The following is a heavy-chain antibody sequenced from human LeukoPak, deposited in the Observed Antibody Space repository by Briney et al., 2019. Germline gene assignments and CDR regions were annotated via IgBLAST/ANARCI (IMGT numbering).Heavy chain of an antibody. CDR1: GYTFTSYG. V-gene: IGHV1-18*01. D-gene: IGHD7-27*01. CDR3: ARDSLTGDLGY. CDR2: ISAYNGNT. Sequence: ASVKVSCKASGYTFTSYGISWVRQAPGQGLEWMGWISAYNGNTSYAQNLQGRVTMTTDTSTSTAYMELRSLRSDDTAVYYCARDSLTGDLGYWGQGTLVTVSS. J-gene: IGHJ4*02.